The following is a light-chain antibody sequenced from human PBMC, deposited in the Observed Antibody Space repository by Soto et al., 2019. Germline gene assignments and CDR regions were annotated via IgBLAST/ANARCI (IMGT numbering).Light chain of an antibody. J-gene: IGLJ1*01. V-gene: IGLV2-14*01. CDR1: SSDVGGYNY. CDR2: KVS. Sequence: QSALTQPASESGSPGQSITISCTGTSSDVGGYNYVSWYQQHPGKAPELMIYKVSNRPSGVSNRFSGSKSGNTASLTISGLQAEDEADYYCAAWDDSLNGYVFGTGTKVTVL. CDR3: AAWDDSLNGYV.